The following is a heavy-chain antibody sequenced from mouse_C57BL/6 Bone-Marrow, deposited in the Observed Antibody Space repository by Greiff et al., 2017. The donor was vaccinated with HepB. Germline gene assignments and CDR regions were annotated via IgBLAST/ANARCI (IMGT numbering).Heavy chain of an antibody. V-gene: IGHV1-81*01. J-gene: IGHJ2*01. CDR1: GYTFTSYG. D-gene: IGHD1-1*01. CDR2: IYPRSGNT. CDR3: ARAIEYCGSSY. Sequence: QVQLQQSGAELARPGASVKLSCKASGYTFTSYGISWVKQRTGQGLEWIGEIYPRSGNTYYNEKFKGKATLTADKSSSTAYMELRSLTSEDSAVYYCARAIEYCGSSYWGRGTTLTVSS.